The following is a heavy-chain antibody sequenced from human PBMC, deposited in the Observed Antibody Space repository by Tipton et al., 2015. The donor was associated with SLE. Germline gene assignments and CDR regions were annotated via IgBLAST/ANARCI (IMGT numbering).Heavy chain of an antibody. CDR2: INPSGGST. CDR3: ARGAGPITSFGNYYYYYCMDV. D-gene: IGHD3-16*01. CDR1: GYTFTSYY. Sequence: QSGPEVKKPGASVKVSCKASGYTFTSYYMHWVRQAPGQGLEWMGIINPSGGSTSYAQKFQGRVTMTRDTSTSTVYMELSSLRSEDTAVYYCARGAGPITSFGNYYYYYCMDVWGKGTTVTVSS. V-gene: IGHV1-46*01. J-gene: IGHJ6*03.